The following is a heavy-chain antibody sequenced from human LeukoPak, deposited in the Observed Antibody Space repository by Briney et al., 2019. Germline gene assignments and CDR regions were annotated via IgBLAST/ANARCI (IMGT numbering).Heavy chain of an antibody. Sequence: SETLSLTCTVSGGSISSYYWSWIRQPPGKGLEWIGYIYYSGSTNYNPSLKSRVTISVDTSKNQFSLKLSSVTAADTAVYYCARGVTMVRGVIHYFDYWGQGTLVTVS. J-gene: IGHJ4*02. CDR1: GGSISSYY. D-gene: IGHD3-10*01. CDR2: IYYSGST. CDR3: ARGVTMVRGVIHYFDY. V-gene: IGHV4-59*01.